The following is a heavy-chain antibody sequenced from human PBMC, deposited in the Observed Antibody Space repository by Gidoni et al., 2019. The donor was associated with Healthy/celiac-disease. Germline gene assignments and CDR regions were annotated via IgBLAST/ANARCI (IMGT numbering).Heavy chain of an antibody. Sequence: QVQLGQSGAEVTKPGASVTVYCRASGYTFTDYSMHCVRQAPGQGLEWMGWINPKSGGTDYAQKFQGRLTMTRDTSIGTGYMELSRLTSDDTAIYYCARVIRSQKAFFDNWGQGTLVTVSS. V-gene: IGHV1-2*02. J-gene: IGHJ4*02. D-gene: IGHD3-16*02. CDR1: GYTFTDYS. CDR3: ARVIRSQKAFFDN. CDR2: INPKSGGT.